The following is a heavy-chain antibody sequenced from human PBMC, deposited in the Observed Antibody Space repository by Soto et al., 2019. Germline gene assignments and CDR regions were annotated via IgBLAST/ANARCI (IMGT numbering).Heavy chain of an antibody. Sequence: QVQLVESGGGVVQPGRSLRLSCAASGFTFSSYAMHWVRQAPGNGLEWVAVIWYDGSNKNYADSVKGRFTISRDNSKNTLYVQMSSRRTEDTAVYYCATARRGSGTYSYVDYWGQGSLVTVAS. CDR2: IWYDGSNK. D-gene: IGHD3-10*01. J-gene: IGHJ4*02. V-gene: IGHV3-33*08. CDR1: GFTFSSYA. CDR3: ATARRGSGTYSYVDY.